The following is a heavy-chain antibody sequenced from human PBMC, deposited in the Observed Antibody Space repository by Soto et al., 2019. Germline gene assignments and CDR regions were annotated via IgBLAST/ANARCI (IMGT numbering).Heavy chain of an antibody. CDR1: GDSVSSNSAA. Sequence: SQTLSLTCVISGDSVSSNSAAWNWIRQSPSRGLGWLGRTYYRSKWYNDYAVSVKSRITINPDTSKNQFSLQLNSVTPEDTAVYYCARDNYSSSWTKDDNWFDPWGQGTLVTVSS. D-gene: IGHD6-13*01. V-gene: IGHV6-1*01. CDR2: TYYRSKWYN. J-gene: IGHJ5*02. CDR3: ARDNYSSSWTKDDNWFDP.